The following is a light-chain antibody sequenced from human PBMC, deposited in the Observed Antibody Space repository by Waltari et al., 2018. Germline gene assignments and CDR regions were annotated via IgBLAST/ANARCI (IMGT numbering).Light chain of an antibody. J-gene: IGKJ2*01. CDR2: GTS. Sequence: EIVMTHSPVTLSVSPGERAPLPCRPSQSVRTNLAWYQQRPGQTPRLLIYGTSTRATEIPARFSGSGSGTEFTLTISSLQSEDFAVYYCQQYNDWPYTFGQGTKLEIK. V-gene: IGKV3-15*01. CDR1: QSVRTN. CDR3: QQYNDWPYT.